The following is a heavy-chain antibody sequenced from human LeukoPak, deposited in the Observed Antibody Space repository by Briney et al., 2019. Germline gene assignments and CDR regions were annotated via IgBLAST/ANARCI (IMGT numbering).Heavy chain of an antibody. CDR1: GYSFTSYW. V-gene: IGHV5-51*01. Sequence: GESLKISCKGSGYSFTSYWIGWVRQMPGKGLEWMGIIYPGDSDTRYGPSFQGQVTISADKSISTAYLQWSSLKASDTAMYYCARHGRYYYYGMDVWGQGTTVTVSS. J-gene: IGHJ6*02. CDR2: IYPGDSDT. CDR3: ARHGRYYYYGMDV.